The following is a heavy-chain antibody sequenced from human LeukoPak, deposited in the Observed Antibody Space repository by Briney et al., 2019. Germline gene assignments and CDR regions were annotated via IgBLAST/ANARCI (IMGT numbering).Heavy chain of an antibody. V-gene: IGHV3-23*01. D-gene: IGHD3-22*01. CDR2: ISGSGGST. CDR1: GFTFSSYA. Sequence: GGSLRLSCAASGFTFSSYAMSWVRQAPGKGLEWVSAISGSGGSTYYADSVKGRFTISRDNSKNTLYLQMNSLRAEDTAVYYCARVFTYYYDSSGHLSGMDVWGQGTTVTVSS. J-gene: IGHJ6*02. CDR3: ARVFTYYYDSSGHLSGMDV.